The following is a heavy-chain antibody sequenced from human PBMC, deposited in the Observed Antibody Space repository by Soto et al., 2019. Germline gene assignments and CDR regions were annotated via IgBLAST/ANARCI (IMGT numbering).Heavy chain of an antibody. Sequence: GGSLRLSCAASGFTFSSYEMNWVRQAPGKGLEWVSYISSSGSTIYYADSVKGRFTISRDNAKNSLYLQMNSLRAEDTAVYYCARDLKLWFGEFRWNYFDYWGQGTLVTVS. J-gene: IGHJ4*02. CDR2: ISSSGSTI. D-gene: IGHD3-10*01. V-gene: IGHV3-48*03. CDR3: ARDLKLWFGEFRWNYFDY. CDR1: GFTFSSYE.